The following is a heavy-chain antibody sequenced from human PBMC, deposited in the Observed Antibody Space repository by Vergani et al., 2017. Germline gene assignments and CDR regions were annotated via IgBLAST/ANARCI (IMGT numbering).Heavy chain of an antibody. Sequence: QVQLQESGPGLVKPSQTLSLTCSVSGRSISSGSYYWMWIRQPAGKGLEWIGRMYTNGDTNYNPTLKSRVTISGDTSKNQFSLRLTSVTAADTAVYYCASGKYYSDSTSHFRGRYFDVWGRGTLVTVPS. CDR1: GRSISSGSYY. J-gene: IGHJ2*01. CDR3: ASGKYYSDSTSHFRGRYFDV. CDR2: MYTNGDT. V-gene: IGHV4-61*02. D-gene: IGHD3-16*01.